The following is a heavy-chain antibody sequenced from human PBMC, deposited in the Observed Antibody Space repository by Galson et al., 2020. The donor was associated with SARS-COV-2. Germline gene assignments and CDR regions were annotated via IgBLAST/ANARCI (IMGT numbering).Heavy chain of an antibody. Sequence: GEALKISCKGSGFFFTSNWIGWVRQVSGKGLEWMGIIYPADSDTRYSPSFQGQVTISVDKSINTAYLQWSSLKASDTAMYYCAMSPQLPPATHWGQGTVVIVSS. V-gene: IGHV5-51*01. J-gene: IGHJ4*02. CDR1: GFFFTSNW. CDR2: IYPADSDT. CDR3: AMSPQLPPATH. D-gene: IGHD6-19*01.